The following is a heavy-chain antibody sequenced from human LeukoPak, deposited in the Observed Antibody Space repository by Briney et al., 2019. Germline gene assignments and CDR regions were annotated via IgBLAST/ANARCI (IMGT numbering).Heavy chain of an antibody. V-gene: IGHV3-21*01. J-gene: IGHJ4*02. CDR1: GFTFSSYS. D-gene: IGHD3-10*01. CDR3: ARERGLTMVRGVITKALYFDY. CDR2: ISSSSSYI. Sequence: GGSLRLSCAASGFTFSSYSMNWVRQAPGKGLEWVSSISSSSSYIYYADSVKGRFTISRDNAKNSLYLQMNSLRAEDTAVYYCARERGLTMVRGVITKALYFDYWGQGTLVTVSS.